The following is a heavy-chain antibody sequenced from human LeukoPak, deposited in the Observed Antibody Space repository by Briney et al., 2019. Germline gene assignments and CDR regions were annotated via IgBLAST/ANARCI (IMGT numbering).Heavy chain of an antibody. D-gene: IGHD3/OR15-3a*01. Sequence: PSETLSLTCTVSGGSISSYYWSWIRQPPGKGLEWIGYIYYSGSTNYNPSLKSRATISVDTSKNQFSLKLSSVTAADTAVYYCARLGDWEKSHLDYWGQGTLVTVSS. J-gene: IGHJ4*02. CDR1: GGSISSYY. CDR3: ARLGDWEKSHLDY. CDR2: IYYSGST. V-gene: IGHV4-59*08.